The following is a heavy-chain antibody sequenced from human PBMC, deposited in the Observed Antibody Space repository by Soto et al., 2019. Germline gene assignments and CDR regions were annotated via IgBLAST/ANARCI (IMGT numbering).Heavy chain of an antibody. D-gene: IGHD6-19*01. Sequence: GGSLRLSCTASGFTFGDYAMSWFRQAPGKGLEWVGFIRSKAYGGTTEYAASVKGRFTISRDDSKSIAYLQMNSLKTEDTAVYYCALAGYYYYYYMDVWGKGTTVTVSS. V-gene: IGHV3-49*03. J-gene: IGHJ6*03. CDR3: ALAGYYYYYYMDV. CDR2: IRSKAYGGTT. CDR1: GFTFGDYA.